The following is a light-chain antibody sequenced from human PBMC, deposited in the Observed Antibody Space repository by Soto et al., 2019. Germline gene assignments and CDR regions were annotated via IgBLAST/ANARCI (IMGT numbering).Light chain of an antibody. CDR2: GAS. CDR1: QSVTSN. J-gene: IGKJ1*01. V-gene: IGKV3-15*01. CDR3: QQYNNSPPRT. Sequence: PGERATLSCGASQSVTSNYLAWYQQKFGQAPRLLIYGASVRATGIPARFSGSGSGTEFTLTISSLQSEDFAVYYCQQYNNSPPRTFGQGTKVDIK.